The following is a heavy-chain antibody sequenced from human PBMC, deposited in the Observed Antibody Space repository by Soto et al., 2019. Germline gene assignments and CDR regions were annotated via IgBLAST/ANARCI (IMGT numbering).Heavy chain of an antibody. CDR1: GDSIYRSYW. V-gene: IGHV4-4*02. D-gene: IGHD2-15*01. J-gene: IGHJ4*02. CDR2: IFHTGTT. CDR3: ARSARYGVVGDY. Sequence: QVQLQESGPGLVKPSGTLSLTCGVSGDSIYRSYWWSWVRQPPGKGLEWIGEIFHTGTTNYNPSLKSRLTMSGDKSKKEVSLTLNSVTAADTAVYFCARSARYGVVGDYWGQGTGVTVSS.